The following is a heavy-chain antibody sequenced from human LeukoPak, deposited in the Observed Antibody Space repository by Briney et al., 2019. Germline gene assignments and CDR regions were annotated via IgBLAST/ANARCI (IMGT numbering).Heavy chain of an antibody. D-gene: IGHD5-18*01. CDR1: GGTFSSYA. CDR3: ARAGAVPSYGWMYYFDY. V-gene: IGHV1-69*05. CDR2: IIPIFGTA. Sequence: ASVKVSCKASGGTFSSYAISWVRQAPGQGLEWMGGIIPIFGTANYAQKFQGRVTITTDESTSTAHMELSSLRSEDAAVYYCARAGAVPSYGWMYYFDYWGQGTLVTVSS. J-gene: IGHJ4*02.